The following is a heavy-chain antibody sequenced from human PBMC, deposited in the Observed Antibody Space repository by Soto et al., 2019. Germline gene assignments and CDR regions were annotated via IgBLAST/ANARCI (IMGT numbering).Heavy chain of an antibody. Sequence: VASVKVSCKASGGTFSSYAISWVRQAPGQGLEWMGGIIPIFGTANYAQKFQGRVTITADESTSTAYMELSSLRSEDTAVYYCARVRARGYKDYYFDYWGQGTLVTVSS. CDR1: GGTFSSYA. D-gene: IGHD3-3*01. V-gene: IGHV1-69*13. CDR3: ARVRARGYKDYYFDY. CDR2: IIPIFGTA. J-gene: IGHJ4*02.